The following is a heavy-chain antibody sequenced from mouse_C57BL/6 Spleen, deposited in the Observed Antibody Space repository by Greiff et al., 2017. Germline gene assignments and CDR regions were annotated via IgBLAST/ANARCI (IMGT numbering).Heavy chain of an antibody. CDR3: ARSSGIYYGYDVAY. D-gene: IGHD2-2*01. V-gene: IGHV1-59*01. J-gene: IGHJ3*01. Sequence: QVQLQQSGAELVRPGTSVKLSCKASGYTFTSYWMHWVKQRPGQGLEWIGVIDPSDSYTNYNQKFKGKATLTVDTSSSTAYMQLSSLTSEDSAVYYCARSSGIYYGYDVAYWGQGTLVTVSA. CDR2: IDPSDSYT. CDR1: GYTFTSYW.